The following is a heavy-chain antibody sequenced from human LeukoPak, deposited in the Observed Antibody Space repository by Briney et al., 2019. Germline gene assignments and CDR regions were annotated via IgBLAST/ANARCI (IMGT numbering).Heavy chain of an antibody. J-gene: IGHJ4*02. D-gene: IGHD2-21*02. CDR2: ISSSGSTI. CDR3: AREPYCGGDCYPFYFDY. CDR1: GFAFSSYA. V-gene: IGHV3-48*03. Sequence: GGSLRLSCAASGFAFSSYAMSWVRQAPGKGLEWVSYISSSGSTIYYADSVKGRFTISRDNAKNSLYLQMNSLRAEDTAVYYCAREPYCGGDCYPFYFDYWGQGTLVTVSS.